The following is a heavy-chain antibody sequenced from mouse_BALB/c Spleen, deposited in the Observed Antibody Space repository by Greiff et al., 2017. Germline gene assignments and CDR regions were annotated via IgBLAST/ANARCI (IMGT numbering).Heavy chain of an antibody. CDR1: GFTFSSYG. Sequence: EVMLVESGGDLVKPGGSLKLSCAASGFTFSSYGMSWVRQTPDKRLEWVATISSGGSYTYYPDSVKGRFTISRDNAKNTLYLQMSSLKSEDTAMYYCTNREYFDYWGQGTTLTVSS. CDR3: TNREYFDY. V-gene: IGHV5-6*01. J-gene: IGHJ2*01. CDR2: ISSGGSYT.